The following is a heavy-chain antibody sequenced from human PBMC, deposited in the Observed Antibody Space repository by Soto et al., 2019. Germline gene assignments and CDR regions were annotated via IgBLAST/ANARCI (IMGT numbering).Heavy chain of an antibody. Sequence: PSETLSLTCTASGGSISSYYWSWIRQPPGKGLEWIGYIYYSGSTNYNPSLKSRVTISVDTSKNQFSLKLSSVTAADAAVYYCARVRGYYDSSGYYGNWFDPWGQGTLVTVSS. CDR1: GGSISSYY. D-gene: IGHD3-22*01. CDR2: IYYSGST. J-gene: IGHJ5*02. V-gene: IGHV4-59*01. CDR3: ARVRGYYDSSGYYGNWFDP.